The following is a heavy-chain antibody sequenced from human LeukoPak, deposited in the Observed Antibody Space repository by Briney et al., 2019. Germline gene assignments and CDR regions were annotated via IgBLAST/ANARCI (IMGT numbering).Heavy chain of an antibody. J-gene: IGHJ6*04. D-gene: IGHD2-2*02. Sequence: GGSQRLSCAASGFTFSSYEMNWVRQAPGKGLEWVSYISSSGSTIYYADSVKGRFTISRDNAKNSLYLQMNSLRAEDTAVYYCARDLGYCTSTSCYSLYGTDVWGKGTTVTVSS. CDR1: GFTFSSYE. V-gene: IGHV3-48*03. CDR3: ARDLGYCTSTSCYSLYGTDV. CDR2: ISSSGSTI.